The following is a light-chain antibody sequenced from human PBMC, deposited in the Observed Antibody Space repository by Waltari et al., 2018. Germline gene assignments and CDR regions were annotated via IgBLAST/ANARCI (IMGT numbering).Light chain of an antibody. J-gene: IGLJ3*02. CDR2: VNGDGSH. V-gene: IGLV4-69*01. CDR3: QTGGHGTWV. Sequence: QLVLTPSPSASASLGASVKLTCTLSSGHSSNVIAWLPQQPEKGPRYLMKVNGDGSHSKGDKIPDRFSGSSSGTEHYLTISSLQSEDEADYYCQTGGHGTWVFGGGTKLTVL. CDR1: SGHSSNV.